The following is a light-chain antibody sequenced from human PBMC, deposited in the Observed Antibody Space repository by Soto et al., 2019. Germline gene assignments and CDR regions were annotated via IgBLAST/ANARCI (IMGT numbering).Light chain of an antibody. J-gene: IGKJ1*01. CDR2: GAS. V-gene: IGKV3-15*01. CDR3: QQYSKWPPVT. CDR1: QSVSSN. Sequence: EIVMTQSPATLSVSPGERATLSCRASQSVSSNLAWYQQKPGQAPRLLIYGASTRATGIPASFSGSGSGTEFTLTISSLQSEDFAVYYCQQYSKWPPVTFGQGTKVEIK.